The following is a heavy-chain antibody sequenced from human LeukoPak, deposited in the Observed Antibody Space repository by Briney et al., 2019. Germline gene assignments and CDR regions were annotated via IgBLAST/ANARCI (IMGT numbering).Heavy chain of an antibody. Sequence: SETLPLTCAVYGGSFSGYYWSWIRQPPGKGLEWIGEINHSGSTNYNPSLKSRVTISVDTSKNQFSLKLSPVTAADTAVYYCARTTIVVVPAVDFDYWGQGTLVTVSS. V-gene: IGHV4-34*01. CDR3: ARTTIVVVPAVDFDY. CDR2: INHSGST. CDR1: GGSFSGYY. D-gene: IGHD2-2*01. J-gene: IGHJ4*02.